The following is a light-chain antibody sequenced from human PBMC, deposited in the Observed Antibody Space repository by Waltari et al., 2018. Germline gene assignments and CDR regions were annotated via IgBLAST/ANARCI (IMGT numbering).Light chain of an antibody. Sequence: DIVLTQSPDSLAVSLGERATINCKSSQKVFYNSNDKNYLVWYQQKSGQPPKLLIYWASTRESGVPDRFSGSGSGTEFTLTISNLQAEDVAVYYCRQSFTTPPTFGQGTKLEIK. CDR2: WAS. J-gene: IGKJ2*01. CDR3: RQSFTTPPT. V-gene: IGKV4-1*01. CDR1: QKVFYNSNDKNY.